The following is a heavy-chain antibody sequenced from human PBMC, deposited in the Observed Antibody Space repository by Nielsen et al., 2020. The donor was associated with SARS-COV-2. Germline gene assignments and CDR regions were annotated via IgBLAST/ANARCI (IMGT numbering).Heavy chain of an antibody. CDR2: IWYDGSNK. CDR1: GFTFSSYC. D-gene: IGHD1-26*01. CDR3: AREGIVGATTGFDY. J-gene: IGHJ4*01. Sequence: GGSLRLSCAASGFTFSSYCMHWVRQAPGKGLEWVADIWYDGSNKYYADSVKGRFTISRDTSKNTLYLQMNCLSAEDTAVYYCAREGIVGATTGFDYWGQGTLVTVSS. V-gene: IGHV3-33*01.